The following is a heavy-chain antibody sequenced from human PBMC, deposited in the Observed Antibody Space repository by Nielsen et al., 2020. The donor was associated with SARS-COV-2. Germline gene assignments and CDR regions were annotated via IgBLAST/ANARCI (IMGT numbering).Heavy chain of an antibody. V-gene: IGHV4-34*01. CDR1: GGSLSGYY. CDR3: ARVGGVEFDY. D-gene: IGHD3-16*01. Sequence: GSLRLSCAVYGGSLSGYYWSWIRRPPGKGLEWIGEINHSGSTNYNPSLKSRVTISVDTSKNQFSLKLSSVTAADTAVYYCARVGGVEFDYWGQGTLVTVSS. CDR2: INHSGST. J-gene: IGHJ4*02.